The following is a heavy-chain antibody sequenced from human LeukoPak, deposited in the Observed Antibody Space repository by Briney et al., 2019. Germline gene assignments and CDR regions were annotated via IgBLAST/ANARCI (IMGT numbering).Heavy chain of an antibody. D-gene: IGHD6-6*01. J-gene: IGHJ3*02. V-gene: IGHV4-59*11. CDR3: ARVSKRPARPTGRRQAPKQGGRGCAFDI. CDR2: IYYSGST. Sequence: SETLSLTCTVSGGSISSHYWSWIRQPPGKGLEWIGYIYYSGSTNYNPSLKSRVTISVDTSKNQCSLKLSSVTAADAAVYYCARVSKRPARPTGRRQAPKQGGRGCAFDIWGQGTMVTVSS. CDR1: GGSISSHY.